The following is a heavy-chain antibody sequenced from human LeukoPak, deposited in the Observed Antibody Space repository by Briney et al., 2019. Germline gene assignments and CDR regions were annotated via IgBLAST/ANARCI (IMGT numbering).Heavy chain of an antibody. Sequence: GGSLRLSCAASGLIVSSNYMTWVRQAPGKGLEWVSVIYSGGSIYYADSVKGRFTISRDNSRNTLYLQMNSLRAEDTAVYYCARDSYGYGGSYYYFDYWGQGTLVTVSS. V-gene: IGHV3-53*01. CDR2: IYSGGSI. CDR1: GLIVSSNY. D-gene: IGHD5-18*01. J-gene: IGHJ4*02. CDR3: ARDSYGYGGSYYYFDY.